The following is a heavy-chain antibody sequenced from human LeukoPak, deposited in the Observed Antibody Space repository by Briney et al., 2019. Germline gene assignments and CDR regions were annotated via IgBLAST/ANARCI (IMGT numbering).Heavy chain of an antibody. J-gene: IGHJ4*02. Sequence: GGSLRLSCAASGFTFSSFGMHWVRQAPGKGLEWVAVISYDGSNPYYADSVKGRFTISRDNSKNTLYLQMNSLRAEDTAVYYCARDRVGATDYFDYWGQGTLVTVSS. CDR1: GFTFSSFG. D-gene: IGHD1-26*01. CDR2: ISYDGSNP. CDR3: ARDRVGATDYFDY. V-gene: IGHV3-30*03.